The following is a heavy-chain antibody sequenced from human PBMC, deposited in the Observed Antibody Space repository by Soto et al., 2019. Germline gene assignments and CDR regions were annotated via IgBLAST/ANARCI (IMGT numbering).Heavy chain of an antibody. D-gene: IGHD1-20*01. CDR3: ARRPDNWNYFDY. J-gene: IGHJ4*02. CDR1: GGSISSSSYY. CDR2: IYYSGST. Sequence: SETLSLTCTVSGGSISSSSYYWGWIRQPPGKGLEWIGSIYYSGSTYYNPSLKSRVTISVDTSKNQFSLKLSSVTAADTAVYYCARRPDNWNYFDYWGQGTLVTVSS. V-gene: IGHV4-39*01.